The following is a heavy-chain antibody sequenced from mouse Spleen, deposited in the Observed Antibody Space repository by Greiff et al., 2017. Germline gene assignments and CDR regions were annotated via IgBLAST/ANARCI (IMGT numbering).Heavy chain of an antibody. D-gene: IGHD2-10*02. CDR3: ARDEGGMGMDY. Sequence: EVQVVESEGGLVQPGSSMKLSCTASGFTFSDYYMAWVRQVPEKGLEWVANINYDGSSTYYLDSLKSRFIISRDNAKNILYLQMSSLKSEDTATYYCARDEGGMGMDYWGQGTSVTVSS. CDR1: GFTFSDYY. V-gene: IGHV5-16*01. J-gene: IGHJ4*01. CDR2: INYDGSST.